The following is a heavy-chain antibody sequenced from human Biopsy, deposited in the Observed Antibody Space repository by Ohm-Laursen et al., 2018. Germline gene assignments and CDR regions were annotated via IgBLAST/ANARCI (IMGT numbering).Heavy chain of an antibody. Sequence: SDTLSLTWNVSGGDINNYYWSWIRQPAGKGLEWIGHVYPGGSTNYNPSLKSRVTMSVDTSKKQLSLRLRSVTAADTAMYYCASVVLGPTNDAFDLWGQGTMVVVSS. V-gene: IGHV4-4*07. CDR3: ASVVLGPTNDAFDL. J-gene: IGHJ3*01. D-gene: IGHD3-22*01. CDR1: GGDINNYY. CDR2: VYPGGST.